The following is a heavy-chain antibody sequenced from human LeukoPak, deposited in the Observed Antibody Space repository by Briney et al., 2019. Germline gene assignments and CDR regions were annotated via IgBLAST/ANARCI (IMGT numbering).Heavy chain of an antibody. Sequence: GESLKIFWKGSGYSFTSYWISWVRQMPGKSLEWMGRIDPSDSYSNYSPSFQGHVTISADKSISTAYLQWSSLKASDTAMYYCARHVSSSGWYFMIDYWGQGTLVTVSS. CDR2: IDPSDSYS. V-gene: IGHV5-10-1*01. CDR1: GYSFTSYW. CDR3: ARHVSSSGWYFMIDY. D-gene: IGHD6-19*01. J-gene: IGHJ4*02.